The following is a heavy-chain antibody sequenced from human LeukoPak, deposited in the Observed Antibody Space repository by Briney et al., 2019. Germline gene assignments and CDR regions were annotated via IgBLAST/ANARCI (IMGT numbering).Heavy chain of an antibody. Sequence: PSETLSLTCTVSGGSISSDNYYWSWIRQPAGKGLEWIGRIYTSGSTNYNPSLKNRVTISADTSKNQFSLKLSSVTAADTAVYYCARGGDGYNYWGQGTLVTVSS. CDR2: IYTSGST. V-gene: IGHV4-61*02. CDR3: ARGGDGYNY. CDR1: GGSISSDNYY. D-gene: IGHD5-24*01. J-gene: IGHJ4*02.